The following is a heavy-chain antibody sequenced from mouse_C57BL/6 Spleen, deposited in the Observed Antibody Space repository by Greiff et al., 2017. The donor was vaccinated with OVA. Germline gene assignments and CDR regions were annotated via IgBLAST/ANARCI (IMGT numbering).Heavy chain of an antibody. CDR2: INPSSGYT. D-gene: IGHD2-4*01. Sequence: QVQLQQSGAELARPGASVKMSCKASGYTFTSYTMPWVKQRPGQGLEWIGYINPSSGYTKYNQKFKDKATLTADKSSSTAYMQLSSLTSEDSAVYYCARGDYDGFADWGQGTLVTVSA. CDR1: GYTFTSYT. CDR3: ARGDYDGFAD. V-gene: IGHV1-4*01. J-gene: IGHJ3*01.